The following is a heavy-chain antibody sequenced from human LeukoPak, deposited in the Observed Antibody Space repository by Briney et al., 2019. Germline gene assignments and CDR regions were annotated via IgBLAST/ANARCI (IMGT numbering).Heavy chain of an antibody. Sequence: GGSLRLSCAASGFTFSSCSMNWVRQAPGKGLEWVSSISSSSSYIYYADSVKGRFTISRDNSKNTLYLQMNSLRAEDTAVYYCAKDPQDCSSTSCYFDYWGQGALVTVSS. CDR2: ISSSSSYI. CDR3: AKDPQDCSSTSCYFDY. CDR1: GFTFSSCS. J-gene: IGHJ4*02. D-gene: IGHD2-2*01. V-gene: IGHV3-21*04.